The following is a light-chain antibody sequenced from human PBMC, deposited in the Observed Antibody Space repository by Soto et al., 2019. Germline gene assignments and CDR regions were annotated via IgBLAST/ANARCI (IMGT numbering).Light chain of an antibody. CDR1: SSDVGNSDY. V-gene: IGLV2-14*03. J-gene: IGLJ2*01. Sequence: QSALTQPASVSGSPGKSITISCPGTSSDVGNSDYVSWYQHHPGKAPKLMISGVTNRPSGVSNRFSGSKSGNTASLTISGLQAEDEADYYGSSSATVTTSHVVFGGGTNLTVL. CDR3: SSSATVTTSHVV. CDR2: GVT.